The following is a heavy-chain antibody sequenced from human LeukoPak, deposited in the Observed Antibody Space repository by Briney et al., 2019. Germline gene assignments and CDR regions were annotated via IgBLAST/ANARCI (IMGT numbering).Heavy chain of an antibody. CDR1: GYTFTNYA. D-gene: IGHD1/OR15-1a*01. CDR2: INAGNGNT. V-gene: IGHV1-3*01. Sequence: GASVKVSCKASGYTFTNYAMHWVRQAPGQRLEWMGLINAGNGNTKYSQKFQDRVTITRDTSASIDYMELSSLRSDDTAVYYCAREGEEQSFDYWGQGTLVTVSS. CDR3: AREGEEQSFDY. J-gene: IGHJ4*02.